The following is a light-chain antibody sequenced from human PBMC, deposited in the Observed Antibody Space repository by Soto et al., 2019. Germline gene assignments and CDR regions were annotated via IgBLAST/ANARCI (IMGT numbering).Light chain of an antibody. J-gene: IGKJ1*01. V-gene: IGKV3-15*01. Sequence: EIVLTQSPGTLSLSPVERATLSCMASQSVSSSYLAWYQQKPGQAPRLLIYGASTRATGIPARFSGSGSGTEFTLTISSLQSEDFAVYFCRQYNIWPQTFGQGTKVDIK. CDR2: GAS. CDR1: QSVSSSY. CDR3: RQYNIWPQT.